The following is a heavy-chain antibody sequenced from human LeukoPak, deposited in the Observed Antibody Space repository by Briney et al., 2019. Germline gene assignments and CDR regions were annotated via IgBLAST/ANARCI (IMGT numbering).Heavy chain of an antibody. CDR2: IYYSGST. D-gene: IGHD3-10*01. V-gene: IGHV4-30-4*01. Sequence: SETLSLTCTVSGGSISSGDYYWSWIRQPPGKGLEWIGYIYYSGSTYYNPSLKSRVTISVDTSKNQFSLKLSSVTAADTAVYYCARDWVLWLGTSYYYYGMDVWGQGTTVTVSS. J-gene: IGHJ6*02. CDR1: GGSISSGDYY. CDR3: ARDWVLWLGTSYYYYGMDV.